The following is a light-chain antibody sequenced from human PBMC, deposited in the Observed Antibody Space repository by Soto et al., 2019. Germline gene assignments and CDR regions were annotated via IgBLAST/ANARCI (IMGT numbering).Light chain of an antibody. V-gene: IGKV1-39*01. Sequence: DIQMTQSPSSLSASVGDRVTITCRASQGIRNYLNWYQQKPGKAPKLLIYAASSLQSGVPSRFSSSRSGTDFTLTISSLQPEDSASYFCQQSSSAPLTFGGGTKVEIK. CDR3: QQSSSAPLT. J-gene: IGKJ4*01. CDR2: AAS. CDR1: QGIRNY.